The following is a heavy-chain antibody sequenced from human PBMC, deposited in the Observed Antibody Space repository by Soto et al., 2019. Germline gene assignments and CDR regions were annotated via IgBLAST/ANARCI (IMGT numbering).Heavy chain of an antibody. J-gene: IGHJ4*02. CDR1: GFTFSSYA. Sequence: GGSLRLSCAASGFTFSSYAMSWVRQAPGKGLEWVSAISGSGGSTYYADSVKGRFTISRDNSKNTLYLQMNSLRAEDTAVYYCAKGSGGGLGDILTGYYIGLDYWGQGTLVTVSS. D-gene: IGHD3-9*01. CDR2: ISGSGGST. CDR3: AKGSGGGLGDILTGYYIGLDY. V-gene: IGHV3-23*01.